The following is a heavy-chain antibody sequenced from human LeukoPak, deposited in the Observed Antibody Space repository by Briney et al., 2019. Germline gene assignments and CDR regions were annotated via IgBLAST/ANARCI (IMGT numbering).Heavy chain of an antibody. J-gene: IGHJ4*02. Sequence: PSETLSLTCTVSGGSIRGYYWTLIRQPPGKGLEWIGYIFYSANTNYNSSLKSRVTISVDTSKNQFSLKLTSVTAADTAVYYCARHNEDSSGSWWFDYWGQGTLVTVPS. V-gene: IGHV4-59*08. D-gene: IGHD3-22*01. CDR1: GGSIRGYY. CDR2: IFYSANT. CDR3: ARHNEDSSGSWWFDY.